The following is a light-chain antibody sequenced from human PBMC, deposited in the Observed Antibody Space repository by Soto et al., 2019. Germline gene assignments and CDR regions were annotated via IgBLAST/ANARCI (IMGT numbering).Light chain of an antibody. J-gene: IGKJ3*01. V-gene: IGKV3-20*01. Sequence: PGERATLSCRASQSVSSSYLAWYQQKPGQAPRLLIYGASSRATVIPERFSGSGSGTVFTLTISRLEPEDFAVYYCQHYGTSALFGPGTKVDIK. CDR2: GAS. CDR1: QSVSSSY. CDR3: QHYGTSAL.